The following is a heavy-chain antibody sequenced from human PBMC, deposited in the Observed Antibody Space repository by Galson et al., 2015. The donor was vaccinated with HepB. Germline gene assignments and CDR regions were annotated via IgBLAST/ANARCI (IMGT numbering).Heavy chain of an antibody. J-gene: IGHJ4*02. V-gene: IGHV3-30*04. Sequence: SLRLSCAGSGFTFSSYPMHWVRQAPGKGLEWVTVISYDGSQKYYADSVKGRFTISRDDSKNTLFLQMNNLRPEDTAVYYCMIGSHGDFYWGQGTLVTVSS. CDR3: MIGSHGDFY. CDR2: ISYDGSQK. D-gene: IGHD3-16*01. CDR1: GFTFSSYP.